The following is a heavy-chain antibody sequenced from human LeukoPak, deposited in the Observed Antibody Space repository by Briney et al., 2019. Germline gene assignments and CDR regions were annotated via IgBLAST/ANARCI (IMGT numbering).Heavy chain of an antibody. Sequence: GRSLRLSCATSGFTFSSYAFHWVRQAPGKGVEWVATMSFDVNNKYYADSVRGRFTISRDNSKNTLYLQMNSLRAEDTAVYSCARGYCTSSSCYNDYWGQGTLVTVSS. V-gene: IGHV3-30*04. J-gene: IGHJ4*02. CDR2: MSFDVNNK. CDR1: GFTFSSYA. CDR3: ARGYCTSSSCYNDY. D-gene: IGHD2-2*02.